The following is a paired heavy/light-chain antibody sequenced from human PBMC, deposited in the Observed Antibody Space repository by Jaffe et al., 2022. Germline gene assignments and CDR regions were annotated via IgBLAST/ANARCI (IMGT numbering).Light chain of an antibody. J-gene: IGKJ5*01. CDR3: QQRSNWPPEIT. Sequence: EIVLTQSPATLSLSPGERATLSCRASQSVSSYLAWYQQKPGQAPRLLIYDASNRATGIPARFSGSGSGTDFTLTISSLEPEDFAVYYCQQRSNWPPEITFGQGTRLEIK. CDR2: DAS. V-gene: IGKV3-11*01. CDR1: QSVSSY.
Heavy chain of an antibody. CDR3: AHSGYYDILTGYYPGPTRFDP. J-gene: IGHJ5*02. Sequence: QITLKESGPTLVKPTQTLTLTCTFSGFSLSTSGVGVGWIRQPPGKALEWLALIYWNDDKRYSPSLKSRLTITKDTSKNQVVLTMTNMDPVDTATYYCAHSGYYDILTGYYPGPTRFDPWGQGTLVTVSS. CDR1: GFSLSTSGVG. CDR2: IYWNDDK. V-gene: IGHV2-5*01. D-gene: IGHD3-9*01.